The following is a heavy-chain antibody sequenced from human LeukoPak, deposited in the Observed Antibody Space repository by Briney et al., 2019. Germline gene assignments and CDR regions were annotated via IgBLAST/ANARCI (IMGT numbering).Heavy chain of an antibody. V-gene: IGHV4-34*01. CDR1: GGSCRGYY. J-gene: IGHJ4*02. CDR3: ASPGLTGGDY. CDR2: INHSGST. Sequence: PSETLSRTWSVYGGSCRGYYWGWSRQPPGKGLEWIGEINHSGSTNYNPSLKSRVTISVDTSKNQFSLKLSSVTAADTAVYYCASPGLTGGDYWGQGTLVTVSS. D-gene: IGHD7-27*01.